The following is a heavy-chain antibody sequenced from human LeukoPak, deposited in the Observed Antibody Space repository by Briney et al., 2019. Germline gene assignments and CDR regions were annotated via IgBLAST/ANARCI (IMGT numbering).Heavy chain of an antibody. J-gene: IGHJ4*02. V-gene: IGHV4-39*01. CDR2: IYYSGST. Sequence: KPSETLSLTCTVSGGSISSSSYYWGWIRQPPGKGLEWIGSIYYSGSTYYNPSLKSRVTISVDTSKNQFSLKLSSVTAADTAVYYCARHMVSGWCVPSGYWGQGTLVTVSS. CDR1: GGSISSSSYY. D-gene: IGHD6-19*01. CDR3: ARHMVSGWCVPSGY.